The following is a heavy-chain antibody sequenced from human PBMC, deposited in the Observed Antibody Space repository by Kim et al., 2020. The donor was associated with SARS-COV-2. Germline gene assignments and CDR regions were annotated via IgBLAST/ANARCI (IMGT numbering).Heavy chain of an antibody. CDR3: ARNYYGSGSPFYY. D-gene: IGHD3-10*01. V-gene: IGHV4-31*02. J-gene: IGHJ4*02. Sequence: STPSLKRRVTISVDTSKTQVSLKLSSVTAADTAVNYCARNYYGSGSPFYYWGQGTLVTVSS.